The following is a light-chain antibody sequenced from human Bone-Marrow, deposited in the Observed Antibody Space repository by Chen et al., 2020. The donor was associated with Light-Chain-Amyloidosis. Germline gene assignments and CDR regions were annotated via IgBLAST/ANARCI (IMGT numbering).Light chain of an antibody. CDR2: DDS. V-gene: IGLV3-21*02. CDR3: QVWDRSSDRPV. J-gene: IGLJ3*02. Sequence: SYVLTQPSSVSVAPGQTATIACGGHNIGSTSVHWYQQTPGQAPLLVVYDDSDRPSGIPERLSGSNSGNTATLNISRVEAEDEADYYCQVWDRSSDRPVFGGGTKLTVL. CDR1: NIGSTS.